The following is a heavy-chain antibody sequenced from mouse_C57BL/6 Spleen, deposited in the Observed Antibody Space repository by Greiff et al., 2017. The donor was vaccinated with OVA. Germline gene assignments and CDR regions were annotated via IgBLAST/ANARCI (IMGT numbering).Heavy chain of an antibody. CDR3: VGGYGNYFDY. V-gene: IGHV10-1*01. D-gene: IGHD2-1*01. J-gene: IGHJ2*01. Sequence: VQLKESGGGLVQPKGSLKLSCAASGFSFNTYAMNWVRQAPGKGLEWVARIRSKSNNYATYYADSVKDRFTISRDDSESMLYLQMNNLKTEDTAMYYCVGGYGNYFDYWGQGTTLTVSS. CDR2: IRSKSNNYAT. CDR1: GFSFNTYA.